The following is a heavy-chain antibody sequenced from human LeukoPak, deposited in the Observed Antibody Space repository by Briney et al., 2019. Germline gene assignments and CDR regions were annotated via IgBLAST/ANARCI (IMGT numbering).Heavy chain of an antibody. D-gene: IGHD1-26*01. V-gene: IGHV6-1*01. CDR1: GDSVSSNSAA. Sequence: SQTLSLTCAISGDSVSSNSAAWDWIRQSPSRGLEWLVRTYYRSKWYNDYVVSVKSRIIINPDTSKNQFSLQLNSVIPEDTAVYYCAREPRLVVGATTVYYYYGMDVWGQGTTVTVSS. CDR3: AREPRLVVGATTVYYYYGMDV. J-gene: IGHJ6*02. CDR2: TYYRSKWYN.